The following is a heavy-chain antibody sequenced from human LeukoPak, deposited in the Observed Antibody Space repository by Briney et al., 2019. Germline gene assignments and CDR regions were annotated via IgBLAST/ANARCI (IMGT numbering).Heavy chain of an antibody. CDR2: IYYSGST. CDR3: ARERPNYYGSGRRYYFDY. J-gene: IGHJ4*02. V-gene: IGHV4-30-4*01. CDR1: GGSISSGDYY. D-gene: IGHD3-10*01. Sequence: SQTLSLTCTVSGGSISSGDYYWSWIRQPPGKGLEWIGYIYYSGSTYYNPSLKSRVTISVDTSKNQFSLKLSSVTAADTAVYYCARERPNYYGSGRRYYFDYWGQGTLVTVSS.